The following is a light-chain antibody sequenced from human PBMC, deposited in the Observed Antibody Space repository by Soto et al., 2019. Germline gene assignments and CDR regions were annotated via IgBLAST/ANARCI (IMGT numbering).Light chain of an antibody. J-gene: IGKJ5*01. V-gene: IGKV3-11*01. Sequence: EIVLTQSPATLSLSPLEIATLSFMAIQSVSSNLAWYQQKPGQAPRLLIYGASTRATGIPARFSGSGSETDFTLTISSLEPEDFAVYYCQQRRSWPPTITFGQGTRLEIK. CDR1: QSVSSN. CDR2: GAS. CDR3: QQRRSWPPTIT.